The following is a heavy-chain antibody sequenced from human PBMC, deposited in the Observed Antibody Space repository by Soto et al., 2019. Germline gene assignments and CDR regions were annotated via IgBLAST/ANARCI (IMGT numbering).Heavy chain of an antibody. Sequence: ASVKVSCKASGYTFTSYDINWVRQATGQGLEWMGWMNPNSGNTGYAQKFQGRVTMTRNTSISTAYMELSSLRSEDTAVYYCARGGVSGTARKRYYYYYYGMGVWGQGTTVTVSS. CDR2: MNPNSGNT. J-gene: IGHJ6*02. V-gene: IGHV1-8*01. D-gene: IGHD3-10*01. CDR3: ARGGVSGTARKRYYYYYYGMGV. CDR1: GYTFTSYD.